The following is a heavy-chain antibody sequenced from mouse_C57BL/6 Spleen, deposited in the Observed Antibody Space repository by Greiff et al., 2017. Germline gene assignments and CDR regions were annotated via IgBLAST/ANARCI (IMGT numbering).Heavy chain of an antibody. J-gene: IGHJ1*03. Sequence: QVQLQQPGAELVRPGSSVKLSCKASGYTFTSYWMHWVKQRPIQGLEWIGNIDPSDSETHYNQKFKDKATLTVDKSSSTAYMQLSSLTSEDSAVYYCARWKYYDYSHWYFDVWGTGTTVTVSS. D-gene: IGHD2-4*01. CDR1: GYTFTSYW. CDR3: ARWKYYDYSHWYFDV. CDR2: IDPSDSET. V-gene: IGHV1-52*01.